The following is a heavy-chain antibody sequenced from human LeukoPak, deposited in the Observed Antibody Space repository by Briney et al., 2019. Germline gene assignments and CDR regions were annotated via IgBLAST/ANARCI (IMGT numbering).Heavy chain of an antibody. D-gene: IGHD6-19*01. CDR2: IYYTGAT. V-gene: IGHV4-59*08. J-gene: IGHJ4*02. Sequence: SETLSLTCTVSGGSISTYWTWIRQPPGKGLEWIGYIYYTGATSSNPSHKRRVIISVATSKKKSSLKLTSVAAADTAVYYCARYGGSGWVIDNWGQGTLVSVSS. CDR1: GGSISTY. CDR3: ARYGGSGWVIDN.